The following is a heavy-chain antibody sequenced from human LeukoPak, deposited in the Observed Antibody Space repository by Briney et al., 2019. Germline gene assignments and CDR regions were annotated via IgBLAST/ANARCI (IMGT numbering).Heavy chain of an antibody. Sequence: SVKVSCXASGGTFSSYAISWVRQAPGQGLEWMGRIIPIFGTANYAQKFQGRVTITTDESTSTAYMELSSLRSGDTAVYYCARARQLWLFVYWGQGTLVTVSS. CDR3: ARARQLWLFVY. J-gene: IGHJ4*02. V-gene: IGHV1-69*05. CDR2: IIPIFGTA. CDR1: GGTFSSYA. D-gene: IGHD5-18*01.